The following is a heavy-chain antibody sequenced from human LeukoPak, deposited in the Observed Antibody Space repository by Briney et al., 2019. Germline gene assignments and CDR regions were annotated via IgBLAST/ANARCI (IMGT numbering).Heavy chain of an antibody. V-gene: IGHV4-34*01. Sequence: SETLSLTCAVYGGSFSGYYWSWIRQPPGKGLEWIGEINHSGSTNYNPSLKSRVTISVDTSKNQFSLKLSSVTAADTAVYYCARAHGDYGMDVWGQGTTVTVSS. D-gene: IGHD4-17*01. J-gene: IGHJ6*02. CDR3: ARAHGDYGMDV. CDR2: INHSGST. CDR1: GGSFSGYY.